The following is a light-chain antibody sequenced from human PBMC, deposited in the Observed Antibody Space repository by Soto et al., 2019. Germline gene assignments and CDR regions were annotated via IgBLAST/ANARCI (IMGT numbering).Light chain of an antibody. Sequence: QSVLTQPASVSGSPGQSITISCTGTSSDVGGYNYVSWYQQHPGKAPKLMISEVSNRPSGVANRFSGSKSGDTASLTISGRQAEDEDDYYCSSYTSSSTRVFGTGTKLTVL. CDR1: SSDVGGYNY. CDR3: SSYTSSSTRV. V-gene: IGLV2-14*01. J-gene: IGLJ1*01. CDR2: EVS.